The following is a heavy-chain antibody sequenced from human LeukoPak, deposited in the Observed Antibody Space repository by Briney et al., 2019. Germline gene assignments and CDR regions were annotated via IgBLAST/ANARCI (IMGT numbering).Heavy chain of an antibody. Sequence: ASVKVSCKASGYTFTSYYMHWVRQAPGQGLEWMGIINPSGGSTSYAQKFQGRVTMTRDTSTCTVYMELSSLRSEDTAVYYCARDPVPAHWRVVSNGPVDYWGQGTLVTVSS. J-gene: IGHJ4*02. CDR3: ARDPVPAHWRVVSNGPVDY. V-gene: IGHV1-46*01. D-gene: IGHD3-3*01. CDR1: GYTFTSYY. CDR2: INPSGGST.